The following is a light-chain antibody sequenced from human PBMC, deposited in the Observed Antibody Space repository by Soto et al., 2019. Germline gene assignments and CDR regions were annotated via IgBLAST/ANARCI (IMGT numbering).Light chain of an antibody. CDR1: QTISTY. CDR3: QQSSITPLT. J-gene: IGKJ4*01. CDR2: GTS. Sequence: DVQMTQSPSSLSASVGDRVVITCRASQTISTYLNWYRQKPGKAPELLIYGTSNLVSGVPSRFSGSGSGTEFTLTISSLRPDDFATYFCQQSSITPLTFGGGTKVEIK. V-gene: IGKV1-39*01.